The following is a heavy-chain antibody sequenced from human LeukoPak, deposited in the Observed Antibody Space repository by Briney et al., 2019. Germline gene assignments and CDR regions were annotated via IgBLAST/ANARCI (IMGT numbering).Heavy chain of an antibody. CDR3: ARHEADYDSSGYYYFDY. D-gene: IGHD3-22*01. Sequence: SETLSLTCAVYGVSFSSYYWNWIRQPPGQGLEWIGEINHSGSTNYNPSLKSRVTISVDTSKNQFSLKLSSVTAADTAVYYCARHEADYDSSGYYYFDYWGQGTLVTVSS. J-gene: IGHJ4*02. CDR2: INHSGST. V-gene: IGHV4-34*01. CDR1: GVSFSSYY.